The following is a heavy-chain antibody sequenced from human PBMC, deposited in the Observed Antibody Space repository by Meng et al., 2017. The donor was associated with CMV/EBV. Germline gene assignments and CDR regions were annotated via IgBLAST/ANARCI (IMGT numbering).Heavy chain of an antibody. D-gene: IGHD3-10*01. J-gene: IGHJ4*02. CDR2: INHTGST. V-gene: IGHV4-34*01. CDR1: GGTFSAST. Sequence: QGQLQQWGTGLLKPSEILALSRAVYGGTFSASTWRWIRQPPGKELEWIGEINHTGSTNYNPSLKSRVTISVDTSKNQFSLKLSSVTAADTAVYYCARESMVRGEDWGQGTLVTVSS. CDR3: ARESMVRGED.